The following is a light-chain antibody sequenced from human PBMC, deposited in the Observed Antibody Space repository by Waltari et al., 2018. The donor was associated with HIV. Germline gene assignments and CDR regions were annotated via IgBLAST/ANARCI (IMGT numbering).Light chain of an antibody. Sequence: QSALTQPPSVSGAPGQTVTISCAGNTSNIGAGYDVHWYQHLPGTAPRLLIYGNIDRPSGVPDRFAGSKSGSSASLAITGLQADDEADYYCQSFDSSLSVLFGGGTKLTVL. CDR1: TSNIGAGYD. J-gene: IGLJ3*02. CDR3: QSFDSSLSVL. CDR2: GNI. V-gene: IGLV1-40*01.